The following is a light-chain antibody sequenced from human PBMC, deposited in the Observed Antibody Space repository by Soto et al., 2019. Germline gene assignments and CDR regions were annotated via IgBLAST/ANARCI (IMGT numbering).Light chain of an antibody. CDR1: QGISSW. CDR2: TAS. CDR3: QQANIFPLT. Sequence: DIQMTQSPSSVSASVGDRVTITCRASQGISSWLGWYQQKPGKAPNLLIHTASSLQSGVPSRFSGSGSGTDFTLTLRSLQPEDFATYYCQQANIFPLTFGGGTKVEIK. V-gene: IGKV1-12*01. J-gene: IGKJ4*01.